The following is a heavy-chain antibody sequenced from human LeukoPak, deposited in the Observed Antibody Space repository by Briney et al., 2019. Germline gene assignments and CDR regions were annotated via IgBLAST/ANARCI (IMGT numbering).Heavy chain of an antibody. CDR1: GGSISSGYYY. J-gene: IGHJ4*02. Sequence: SETLSLTCTVSGGSISSGYYYWSWIRPPPGKGLEWIGYIYYSGSTYYNPSLKSRVNISVDTSKNQLSLKLSSVTAADTAVYYCARVYSGDDFFDYWGQGTLVTVSS. CDR3: ARVYSGDDFFDY. V-gene: IGHV4-30-4*01. CDR2: IYYSGST. D-gene: IGHD5-12*01.